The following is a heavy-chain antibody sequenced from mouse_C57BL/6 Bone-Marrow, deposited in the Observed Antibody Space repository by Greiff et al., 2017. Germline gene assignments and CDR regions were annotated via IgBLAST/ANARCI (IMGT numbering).Heavy chain of an antibody. V-gene: IGHV2-5*01. Sequence: QVQLQQSGPGLVQPSQSLSITCTVSGFSLTSYGVHWVRQSPGKGLEWLGVIWRGGSTDYNAAFMSRLSITKDNYKSQVFFKMNSLQADDTAIYYCAKNENYFGYVDVWGTGTTVTVSS. CDR1: GFSLTSYG. CDR2: IWRGGST. D-gene: IGHD2-1*01. J-gene: IGHJ1*03. CDR3: AKNENYFGYVDV.